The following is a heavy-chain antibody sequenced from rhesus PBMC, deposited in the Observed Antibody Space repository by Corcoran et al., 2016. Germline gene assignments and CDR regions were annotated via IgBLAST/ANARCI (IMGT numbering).Heavy chain of an antibody. CDR3: ARRPYYYDSGYFY. D-gene: IGHD3-28*01. Sequence: QVQLQESGPGLVKPSETLSLTCAVSGYSISSGYYWGWIRQPPGKGLEYIWYISGSSGSTYYNPSLKSRVTISKDTSKNQFSLKLSSVTAADTAVYYCARRPYYYDSGYFYWGQGVLVTVSA. CDR2: ISGSSGST. J-gene: IGHJ4*01. CDR1: GYSISSGYY. V-gene: IGHV4-99*01.